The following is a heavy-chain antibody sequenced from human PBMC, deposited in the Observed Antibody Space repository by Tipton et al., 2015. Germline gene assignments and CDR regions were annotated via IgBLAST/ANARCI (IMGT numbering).Heavy chain of an antibody. CDR1: GASISSTSYY. CDR2: IYYSGST. V-gene: IGHV4-39*01. Sequence: TLSLTCTVSGASISSTSYYWGWIRQPPGKGLEWIGSIYYSGSTYYNPSLKSRVTISVDTSKNQFSLKLSSVTAADTAVYYCASQDIVLMVYGFDYWGQGTLVTVSS. CDR3: ASQDIVLMVYGFDY. J-gene: IGHJ4*02. D-gene: IGHD2-8*01.